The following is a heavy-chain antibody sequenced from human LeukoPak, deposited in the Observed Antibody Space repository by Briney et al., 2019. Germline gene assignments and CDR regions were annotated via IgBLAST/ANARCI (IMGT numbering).Heavy chain of an antibody. CDR3: VRDYQFIQEV. V-gene: IGHV3-74*01. CDR1: GLTGSHNY. CDR2: ISTDGKST. Sequence: GGSLRLSCAASGLTGSHNYVSWVRQAPGKGLMWVSLISTDGKSTRYAESVKGRFTISRDNAKNALYLQMDILRVEDTALYFCVRDYQFIQEVWGQGTTVTVSS. J-gene: IGHJ6*02. D-gene: IGHD2-2*01.